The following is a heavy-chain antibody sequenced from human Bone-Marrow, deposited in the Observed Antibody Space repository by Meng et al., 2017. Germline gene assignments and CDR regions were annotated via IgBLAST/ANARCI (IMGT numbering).Heavy chain of an antibody. CDR2: IIPILGIA. D-gene: IGHD3-22*01. J-gene: IGHJ3*02. CDR3: ARETYHYDSSGYPDAFDI. V-gene: IGHV1-69*04. CDR1: GGTFSSYT. Sequence: SVKVSCKASGGTFSSYTISWVRQAPGQGLEWMGRIIPILGIANYAQKFQGRVTMTRDTSTSTVYMELSSLRFEETAVYYCARETYHYDSSGYPDAFDIWGQGTMVTVSS.